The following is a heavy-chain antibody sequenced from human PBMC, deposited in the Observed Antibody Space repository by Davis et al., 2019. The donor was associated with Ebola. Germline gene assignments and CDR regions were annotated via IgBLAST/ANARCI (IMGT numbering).Heavy chain of an antibody. J-gene: IGHJ4*02. Sequence: AASVKVSCKASGYTFTSYDINWVRQAPGQGLEWMGWISTYNGNTNYAQKFQGRVTLTTDTSTNTAYMELRDLRSDDAALYYCARLAMVAAGCHDYWGQGSLVAVSS. V-gene: IGHV1-18*01. CDR3: ARLAMVAAGCHDY. CDR2: ISTYNGNT. D-gene: IGHD5-18*01. CDR1: GYTFTSYD.